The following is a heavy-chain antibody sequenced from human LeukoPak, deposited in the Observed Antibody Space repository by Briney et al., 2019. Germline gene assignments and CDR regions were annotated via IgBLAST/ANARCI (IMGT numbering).Heavy chain of an antibody. J-gene: IGHJ5*02. Sequence: PETLSLTCTVSGGSISSSSYYWGWIRQPPGKGLEWIGSIYYSGSTYYNPSLKSRVTISVDTSKNQFSLKLSSVTAADTAVYYCARAAYSSSSIWFDPWGQGTLVTVSS. CDR3: ARAAYSSSSIWFDP. D-gene: IGHD6-6*01. CDR2: IYYSGST. CDR1: GGSISSSSYY. V-gene: IGHV4-39*01.